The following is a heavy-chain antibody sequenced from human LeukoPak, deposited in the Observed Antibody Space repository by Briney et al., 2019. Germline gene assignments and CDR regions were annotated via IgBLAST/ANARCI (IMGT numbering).Heavy chain of an antibody. D-gene: IGHD4-17*01. V-gene: IGHV1-2*02. Sequence: ASVKVSCKASGYTFTGYYMHWVRQAPGQGLEWMGWINPNSGGTNYAQKFQGRVTMTRDTSISTAYMELSRLRSDDTAVYYCARLATTVTTGSSHAFDIWGQGTMVTVSS. CDR3: ARLATTVTTGSSHAFDI. J-gene: IGHJ3*02. CDR1: GYTFTGYY. CDR2: INPNSGGT.